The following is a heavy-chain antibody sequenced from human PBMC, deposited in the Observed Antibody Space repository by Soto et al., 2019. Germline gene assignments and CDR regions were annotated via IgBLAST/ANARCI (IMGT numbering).Heavy chain of an antibody. CDR3: ARARIVAVIGRTGGYYYYAMDL. CDR1: GGTFTSYS. V-gene: IGHV1-69*01. CDR2: VIPRFGTT. J-gene: IGHJ6*02. Sequence: QVQLEQSGAEVKRPGSSVKVSCRASGGTFTSYSINWVRRAPGQGPEWMGAVIPRFGTTTYAQRFEGRVTVTADAPTGTVFLGLSGMRSAATSVYICARARIVAVIGRTGGYYYYAMDLWGQGTAVIVYS. D-gene: IGHD2-2*01.